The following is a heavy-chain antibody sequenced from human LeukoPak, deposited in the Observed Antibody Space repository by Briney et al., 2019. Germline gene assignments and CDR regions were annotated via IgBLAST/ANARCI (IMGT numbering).Heavy chain of an antibody. D-gene: IGHD6-19*01. CDR2: IRYDGSNK. V-gene: IGHV3-30*02. CDR3: AKDLEYSSGWDL. Sequence: AGGSLRLSCAASGFTFSSYGMHWVRQAPGKGLEWVAFIRYDGSNKYYADSVKGRFTISRDNSKNTLYLQMNSLRAEDTAVYYCAKDLEYSSGWDLWGQGTLVTVSS. J-gene: IGHJ5*02. CDR1: GFTFSSYG.